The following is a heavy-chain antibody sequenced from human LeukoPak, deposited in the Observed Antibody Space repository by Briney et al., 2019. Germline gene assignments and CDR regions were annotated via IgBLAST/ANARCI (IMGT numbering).Heavy chain of an antibody. Sequence: PGGSLKLSCAASGFSFSVSTIHWVRQASGKGLEWVGRIRSKANNYSTAYGASVQGRFTISRDDSNNTAYLVMNSLKAGDTAVYYCSRPLIPSAVYDDLWGLGTLVTVSS. D-gene: IGHD2-2*01. CDR2: IRSKANNYST. V-gene: IGHV3-73*01. CDR1: GFSFSVST. CDR3: SRPLIPSAVYDDL. J-gene: IGHJ5*02.